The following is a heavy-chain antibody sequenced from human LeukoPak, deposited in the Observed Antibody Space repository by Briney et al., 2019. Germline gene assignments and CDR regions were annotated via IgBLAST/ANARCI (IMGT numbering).Heavy chain of an antibody. CDR1: GFTFDDYA. Sequence: PGRSLRLSCAASGFTFDDYAMHWVRQAPGKGLEWASGISWNSGSIGYADSVEGRFTISRDNAKNSLYLQMNSLRAEDMALYYCAKSESSGWPIDAFDIWGQGTMVTVSS. CDR2: ISWNSGSI. CDR3: AKSESSGWPIDAFDI. V-gene: IGHV3-9*03. D-gene: IGHD6-19*01. J-gene: IGHJ3*02.